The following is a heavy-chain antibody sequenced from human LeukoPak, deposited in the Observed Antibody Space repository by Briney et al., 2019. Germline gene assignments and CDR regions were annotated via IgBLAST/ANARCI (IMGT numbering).Heavy chain of an antibody. V-gene: IGHV3-21*06. Sequence: KTGGSLRLSCAASGFTFRSFSMIWVRQAPGKGLEWVASISSTSNHKYHADSVKGRFTISRDNDKNSLYLQMNSLRAEDTALYYCATRVTADSYDASDIWGQGTMVTVSS. J-gene: IGHJ3*02. D-gene: IGHD6-13*01. CDR1: GFTFRSFS. CDR3: ATRVTADSYDASDI. CDR2: ISSTSNHK.